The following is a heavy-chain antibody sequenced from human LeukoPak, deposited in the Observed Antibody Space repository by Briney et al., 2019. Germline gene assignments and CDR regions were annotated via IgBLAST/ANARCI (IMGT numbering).Heavy chain of an antibody. CDR2: IYSGGST. J-gene: IGHJ5*02. Sequence: GGSLRLSCAASGFTVSSNYMNWVRQAPGKGLEWVSVIYSGGSTYYADSVKGRFTISRDNSKNTLYLQMNSLRAEDTAVYYCARPPARYSSSSWGQGTLVTVSS. CDR1: GFTVSSNY. D-gene: IGHD6-13*01. V-gene: IGHV3-66*04. CDR3: ARPPARYSSSS.